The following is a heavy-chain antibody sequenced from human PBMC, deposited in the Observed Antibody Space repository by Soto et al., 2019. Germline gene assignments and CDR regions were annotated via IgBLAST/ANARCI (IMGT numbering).Heavy chain of an antibody. Sequence: ASVKVSCKASGYTFTSYAMHWVRQAPGQRLEWMGRINAGNGNTKYSQKFQGRVTITRDTSASTAYMELSSLRSEDTAVYYCARDPEHTIFGVVIIPTQYGMDVWGQGTTVTVSS. CDR2: INAGNGNT. V-gene: IGHV1-3*01. CDR3: ARDPEHTIFGVVIIPTQYGMDV. J-gene: IGHJ6*02. D-gene: IGHD3-3*01. CDR1: GYTFTSYA.